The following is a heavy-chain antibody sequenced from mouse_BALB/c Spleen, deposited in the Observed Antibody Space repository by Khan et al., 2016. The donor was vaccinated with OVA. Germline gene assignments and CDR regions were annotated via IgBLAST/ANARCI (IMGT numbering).Heavy chain of an antibody. D-gene: IGHD1-2*01. J-gene: IGHJ2*01. V-gene: IGHV3-2*02. Sequence: EVELVESGPGLVKPSQSLSLTCTVTGYSITSGYGWNWIRQFPGNKLEWMGYISYSGSTNYNPSLKSRITITRDTSKNQFFLQLNSVTTEDTATYYYARTARIKYWGQGTTLTVSS. CDR3: ARTARIKY. CDR1: GYSITSGYG. CDR2: ISYSGST.